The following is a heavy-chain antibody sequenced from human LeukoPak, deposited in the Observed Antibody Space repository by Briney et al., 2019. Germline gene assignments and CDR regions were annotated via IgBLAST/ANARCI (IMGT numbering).Heavy chain of an antibody. CDR2: ISGSGDTT. CDR1: GFTVSSNY. CDR3: AKDLRPMVRGVRPPLFDY. J-gene: IGHJ4*02. D-gene: IGHD3-10*01. V-gene: IGHV3-23*01. Sequence: GGSLRLSCAASGFTVSSNYMSWVRQAPGKGLEWVSGISGSGDTTYYADSVKGRFTISRDNSKNTLYLQMNSLRAEDTAVYYCAKDLRPMVRGVRPPLFDYWGQGTLVTVSS.